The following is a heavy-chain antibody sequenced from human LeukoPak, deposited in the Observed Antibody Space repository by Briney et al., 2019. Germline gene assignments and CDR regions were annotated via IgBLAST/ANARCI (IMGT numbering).Heavy chain of an antibody. CDR3: TRDPRV. V-gene: IGHV1-69*06. J-gene: IGHJ3*01. CDR2: IIPIFGTA. CDR1: GGTFSSYA. Sequence: VASVKVSCKASGGTFSSYAISWVRQAPGQGLEWMGGIIPIFGTANYAQKFQGRVTITADKSTSTAYMELNSLTFEDTAVYYCTRDPRVWGQGTMVTVSS.